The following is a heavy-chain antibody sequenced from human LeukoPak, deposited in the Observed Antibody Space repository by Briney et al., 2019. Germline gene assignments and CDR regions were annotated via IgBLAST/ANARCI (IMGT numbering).Heavy chain of an antibody. V-gene: IGHV1-2*05. Sequence: ASVNVSCKASGYTFTGYYMHWVRQAPGQGLEWMGRINPNSGGTNYAQKFQGRVTMTRDTSISTAYMELSRLRSDDTVVYYCARVKKIVVVNNWFDPWGQGTLVTVSS. D-gene: IGHD3-22*01. CDR1: GYTFTGYY. CDR2: INPNSGGT. J-gene: IGHJ5*02. CDR3: ARVKKIVVVNNWFDP.